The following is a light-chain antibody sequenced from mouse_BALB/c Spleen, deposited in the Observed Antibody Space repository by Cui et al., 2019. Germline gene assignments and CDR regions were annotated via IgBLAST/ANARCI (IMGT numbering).Light chain of an antibody. CDR2: LTS. Sequence: QIVLTQSTALMSASPGEKVTMTCSASSSVSYMYWYQQKPRSSPKPWIYLTSNLASGVPVRFSGSGSGTSYSLTISSMEAEDAATYYCQQWSSNPLTFGAGTKLELK. J-gene: IGKJ5*01. CDR3: QQWSSNPLT. V-gene: IGKV4-68*01. CDR1: SSVSY.